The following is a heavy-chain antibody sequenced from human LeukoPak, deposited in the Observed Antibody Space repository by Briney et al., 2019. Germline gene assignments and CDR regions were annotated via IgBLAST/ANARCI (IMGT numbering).Heavy chain of an antibody. CDR2: ISGGGDKA. V-gene: IGHV3-23*01. CDR3: AKDLALAGTGGGFDF. J-gene: IGHJ3*01. D-gene: IGHD6-19*01. CDR1: GFTFTTYA. Sequence: GGSLRLSCAASGFTFTTYAINWVRQAPGKGLEWVSGISGGGDKAFYADSVNGRFTISRDNSENTVSLQMRSLRAEDTALYYCAKDLALAGTGGGFDFWGQGTRVAVSS.